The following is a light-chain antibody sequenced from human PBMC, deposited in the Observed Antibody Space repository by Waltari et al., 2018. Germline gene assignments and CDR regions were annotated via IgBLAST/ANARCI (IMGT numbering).Light chain of an antibody. V-gene: IGLV1-40*01. CDR1: SSNIGAGFD. CDR3: QSLVNILSAVL. CDR2: ANS. Sequence: QSVLTQPPSVSGAPGQRITISCNGSSSNIGAGFDVHWYQQLPRAAPRLLIYANSYRPSWFPVRCSVSKSCTSASLAITGLQGDGEADYFCQSLVNILSAVLFGGGTKVTVL. J-gene: IGLJ2*01.